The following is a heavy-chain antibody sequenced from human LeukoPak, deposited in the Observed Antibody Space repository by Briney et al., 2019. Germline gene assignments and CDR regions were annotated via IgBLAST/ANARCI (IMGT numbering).Heavy chain of an antibody. CDR1: GFSISTHG. CDR3: AKDWGSSGWYNWFDS. Sequence: GGSLRLSCVVSGFSISTHGMHWVCQAPGKGLEWVAMISHDGSLDFYGDSVKGRFTISRDNSKNTLYLQMNSLRDEDTAVYYCAKDWGSSGWYNWFDSWGQGTRVTVSS. D-gene: IGHD6-19*01. J-gene: IGHJ5*01. V-gene: IGHV3-30*18. CDR2: ISHDGSLD.